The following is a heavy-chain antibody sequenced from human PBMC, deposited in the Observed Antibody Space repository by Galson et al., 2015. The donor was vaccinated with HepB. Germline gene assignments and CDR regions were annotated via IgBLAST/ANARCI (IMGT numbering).Heavy chain of an antibody. CDR2: VYYSGST. CDR1: GGSISSSNSY. V-gene: IGHV4-39*01. D-gene: IGHD3-10*01. Sequence: ETLSLTCTVSGGSISSSNSYWVWIRQPPGKGLEWIGSVYYSGSTYYNPSLKSRVTISVDTSKNQFSLKLSAVTAADTAVYYCARRPYGEGIDYWGQGTLVTVSS. CDR3: ARRPYGEGIDY. J-gene: IGHJ4*02.